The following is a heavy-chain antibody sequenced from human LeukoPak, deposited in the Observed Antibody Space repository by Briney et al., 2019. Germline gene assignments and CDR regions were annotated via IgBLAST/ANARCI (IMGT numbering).Heavy chain of an antibody. CDR3: ARSRWYGDYYYYYYMDV. Sequence: GGSLRLSCAASGFTFSSFGMHWVRQAPGKGLEWVAVIWYDGSNKYYADSVKGRFTISRDNSKNTLYLQMNSLRAEDTAVYYCARSRWYGDYYYYYYMDVWGKGTTVTVSS. CDR2: IWYDGSNK. V-gene: IGHV3-33*01. J-gene: IGHJ6*03. CDR1: GFTFSSFG. D-gene: IGHD4-17*01.